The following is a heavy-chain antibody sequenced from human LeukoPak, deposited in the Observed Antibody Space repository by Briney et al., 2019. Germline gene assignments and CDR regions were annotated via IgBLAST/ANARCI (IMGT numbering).Heavy chain of an antibody. D-gene: IGHD3-10*01. Sequence: SETLSLTCAVYGVSFSGYYWSWLPQPPGKGLEWIGEINHSGSTNYNPSLKSRVTISVDTSKNQFSLKLSSVTAADTAVYYCARGRPFGNWFDPWGQRTLVTVSS. CDR2: INHSGST. CDR3: ARGRPFGNWFDP. CDR1: GVSFSGYY. J-gene: IGHJ5*02. V-gene: IGHV4-34*01.